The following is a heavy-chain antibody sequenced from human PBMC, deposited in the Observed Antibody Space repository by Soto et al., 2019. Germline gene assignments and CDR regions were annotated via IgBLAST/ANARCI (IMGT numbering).Heavy chain of an antibody. CDR1: GCSISSSDW. D-gene: IGHD6-13*01. V-gene: IGHV4-4*02. CDR2: IYHSGST. Sequence: SETLSLTCVVSGCSISSSDWWSWVRQPPGKGLQWIGGIYHSGSTSYSPSLSSRVTISMDKSKNQFSLKLTSVTAADTAVYYCARHAQQQPHWYYGMDVWGQGTTVTVSS. CDR3: ARHAQQQPHWYYGMDV. J-gene: IGHJ6*02.